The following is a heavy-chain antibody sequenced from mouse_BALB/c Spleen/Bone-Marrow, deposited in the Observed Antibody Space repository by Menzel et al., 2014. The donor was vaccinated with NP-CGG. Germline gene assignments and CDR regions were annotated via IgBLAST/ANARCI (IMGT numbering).Heavy chain of an antibody. Sequence: EVKLVESGGGLVQPGGSLRLSRATSGFTFTDYYMSWVRQPPGKALEWLGFIRNKAKGYTTDYSASVKGRFTISRDNSLSISYLQMNTLRAEDSATYYCARDENVGIYWYFDVWGAGTTVTVSS. J-gene: IGHJ1*01. CDR3: ARDENVGIYWYFDV. CDR2: IRNKAKGYTT. V-gene: IGHV7-3*02. CDR1: GFTFTDYY.